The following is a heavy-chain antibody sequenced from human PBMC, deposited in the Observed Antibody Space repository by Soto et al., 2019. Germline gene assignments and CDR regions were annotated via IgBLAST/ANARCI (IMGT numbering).Heavy chain of an antibody. V-gene: IGHV1-69*02. CDR2: IIPILGIA. Sequence: SMKVSCKASGGTFSSYTISWVRQAPGQGLEWMGRIIPILGIANYAQKFQGRVTITADKSTSTAYMELSSLRSEDTAVYYCATENMVRGVIFDHWGQEALVT. J-gene: IGHJ4*02. CDR1: GGTFSSYT. CDR3: ATENMVRGVIFDH. D-gene: IGHD3-10*01.